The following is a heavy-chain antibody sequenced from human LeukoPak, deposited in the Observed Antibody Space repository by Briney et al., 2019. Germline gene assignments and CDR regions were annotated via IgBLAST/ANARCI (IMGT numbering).Heavy chain of an antibody. CDR3: AKDSTSFGYCSSTSCWGFGNY. Sequence: GGSLRLSCAASGFTFSSYAMHWVRQAPGKGLEWVAVISYDGGNKYYADSVKGRFTISRDNSKNTLYLQMNSLRAEDTAVYYCAKDSTSFGYCSSTSCWGFGNYWGQGTLVTVSS. V-gene: IGHV3-30-3*01. J-gene: IGHJ4*02. CDR2: ISYDGGNK. CDR1: GFTFSSYA. D-gene: IGHD2-2*03.